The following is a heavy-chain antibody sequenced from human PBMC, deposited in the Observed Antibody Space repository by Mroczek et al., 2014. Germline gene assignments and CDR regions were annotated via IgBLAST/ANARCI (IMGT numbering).Heavy chain of an antibody. D-gene: IGHD3-3*01. CDR2: INHSGST. J-gene: IGHJ3*02. V-gene: IGHV4-34*01. CDR3: ARAADDFWSGYYGGGAFDI. Sequence: QVQLQESGAGLLKPSETLSLTCAVYGGSFSGYYWSWIRQPPGKGLEWIGEINHSGSTNYNPSLKSRVTISVDTSKNQFSLKLSSVTAADTAVYYCARAADDFWSGYYGGGAFDIVGPRDKWSPSLQ. CDR1: GGSFSGYY.